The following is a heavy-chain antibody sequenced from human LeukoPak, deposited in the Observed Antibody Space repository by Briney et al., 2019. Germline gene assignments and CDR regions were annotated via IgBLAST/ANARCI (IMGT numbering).Heavy chain of an antibody. Sequence: SGGSLRLSCAASGFTFSSYAMSWVRQAPGKGLEWVSAISGSGGSTYYADSVKGRFTISRDNSKNTLYLQMNSLRAEDTAVYYCAKSRRPYYYDQYYFDYWGQGTLVTVSS. J-gene: IGHJ4*02. CDR2: ISGSGGST. CDR1: GFTFSSYA. CDR3: AKSRRPYYYDQYYFDY. D-gene: IGHD3-22*01. V-gene: IGHV3-23*01.